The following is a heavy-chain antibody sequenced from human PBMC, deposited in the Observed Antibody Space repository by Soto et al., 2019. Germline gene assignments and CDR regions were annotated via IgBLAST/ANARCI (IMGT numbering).Heavy chain of an antibody. Sequence: QDQLVQSGVEVKKPGASVKVSCKASGYSFTNYGITWVRQAPGQGFEWMGWISAYNGNTNYAHKFQGRVTLTTDAYTSTAYLELRSLRSDDTAVYYCARDRGVAPPVAGNTHYYYYMDVWGKGTTVTVSS. CDR2: ISAYNGNT. D-gene: IGHD6-19*01. CDR3: ARDRGVAPPVAGNTHYYYYMDV. CDR1: GYSFTNYG. V-gene: IGHV1-18*01. J-gene: IGHJ6*03.